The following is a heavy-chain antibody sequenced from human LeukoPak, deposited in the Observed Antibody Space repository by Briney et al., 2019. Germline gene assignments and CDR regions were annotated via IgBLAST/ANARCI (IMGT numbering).Heavy chain of an antibody. D-gene: IGHD3-22*01. Sequence: GGSLRLSCAASGFVFSSYGIHWVRQAPGKGLEWVAFIRFDGSTTYYAESVKGRFTVSKDNSKFTAYLQVNSLRAEDTAVYYCSKESNYDSSGYFNWGQGTLVTVS. CDR1: GFVFSSYG. CDR3: SKESNYDSSGYFN. V-gene: IGHV3-30*02. J-gene: IGHJ4*02. CDR2: IRFDGSTT.